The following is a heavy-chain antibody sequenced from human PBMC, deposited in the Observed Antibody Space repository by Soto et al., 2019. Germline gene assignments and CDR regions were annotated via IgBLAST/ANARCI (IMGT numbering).Heavy chain of an antibody. V-gene: IGHV3-66*01. CDR1: GFTVSSNY. D-gene: IGHD3-3*01. CDR2: IYSGGST. Sequence: GGSLRLSCAASGFTVSSNYMSWVRQAPGKGLEWVSVIYSGGSTYYADSVKGRFTISRDNSKNTLYLQMNSLRAEDTAVYYCATHSYDFWSGYYLSYYYYYMDVWGKGTTVTVSS. J-gene: IGHJ6*03. CDR3: ATHSYDFWSGYYLSYYYYYMDV.